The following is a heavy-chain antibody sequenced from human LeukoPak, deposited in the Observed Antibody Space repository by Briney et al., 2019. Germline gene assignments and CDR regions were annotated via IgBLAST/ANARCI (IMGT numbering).Heavy chain of an antibody. Sequence: GGSLGLSCAASGFTFSSYGMHWVRQAPGKGLEWVAVISYDGSNKYYADSVKGRFTISRDNSKNTLYLQMNSLRAEDTAVYYCAKVGEYDSSGYPFDYWGQGTLVSVSS. J-gene: IGHJ4*02. D-gene: IGHD3-22*01. CDR2: ISYDGSNK. CDR3: AKVGEYDSSGYPFDY. V-gene: IGHV3-30*18. CDR1: GFTFSSYG.